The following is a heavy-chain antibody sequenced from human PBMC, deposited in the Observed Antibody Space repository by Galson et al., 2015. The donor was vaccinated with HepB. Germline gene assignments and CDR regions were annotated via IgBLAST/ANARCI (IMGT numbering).Heavy chain of an antibody. V-gene: IGHV3-66*01. CDR3: ARDGDGYNSDAFDI. D-gene: IGHD5-24*01. J-gene: IGHJ3*02. CDR1: GFTVSSNY. Sequence: SLRLSCAASGFTVSSNYMSWVRQAPGKGLERVSVIYSGGSTYYADSVKGRFTISRDNSKNTLYLQMNSLRAEDTAVYYCARDGDGYNSDAFDIWGQGTMVTVSS. CDR2: IYSGGST.